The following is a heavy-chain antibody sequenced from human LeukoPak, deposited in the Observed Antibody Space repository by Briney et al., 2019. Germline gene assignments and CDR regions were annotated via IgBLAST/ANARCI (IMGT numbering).Heavy chain of an antibody. CDR2: ISSSSSYI. Sequence: GGSLRLSCAASGFTFSSYSMNWVRQAPGKGLEWVSSISSSSSYIYYADSVKGRLTISRDNAKNSLYLQMNSLRAEDTAVYYCARGETSSGWYEGYYWGQGTLVTVSS. D-gene: IGHD6-19*01. V-gene: IGHV3-21*01. CDR1: GFTFSSYS. CDR3: ARGETSSGWYEGYY. J-gene: IGHJ4*02.